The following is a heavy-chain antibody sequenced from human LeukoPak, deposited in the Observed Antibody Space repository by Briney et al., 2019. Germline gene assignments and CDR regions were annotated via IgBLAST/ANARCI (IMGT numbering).Heavy chain of an antibody. CDR1: GFTFSSYT. Sequence: RAGGSLRLSCAASGFTFSSYTMNWVRQAPGKGLEWVSSISTSSSYIYYADSVKGRFIISRDNARKSLYLQMNSLRAEDTAVYHCAKDGEYCSGGSCSFFDYWGQGTLVTVSS. J-gene: IGHJ4*02. CDR2: ISTSSSYI. CDR3: AKDGEYCSGGSCSFFDY. V-gene: IGHV3-21*01. D-gene: IGHD2-15*01.